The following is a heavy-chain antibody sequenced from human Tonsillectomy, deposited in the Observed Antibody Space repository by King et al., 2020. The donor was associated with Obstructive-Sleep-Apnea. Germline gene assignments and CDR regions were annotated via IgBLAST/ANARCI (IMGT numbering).Heavy chain of an antibody. D-gene: IGHD2-2*01. V-gene: IGHV3-64D*06. CDR2: ISSNGGST. J-gene: IGHJ6*02. CDR3: VRYCCSTSCYRDYDMDV. Sequence: VQLVESGGGLVQPGGSLRLSCSASGFTFSSYAMHWVRQAPGKGLEYVSAISSNGGSTYYADSVKGRFTISRDNSKNTLYLQMSSLRAEDTAVYYCVRYCCSTSCYRDYDMDVWGQGTTVTVSS. CDR1: GFTFSSYA.